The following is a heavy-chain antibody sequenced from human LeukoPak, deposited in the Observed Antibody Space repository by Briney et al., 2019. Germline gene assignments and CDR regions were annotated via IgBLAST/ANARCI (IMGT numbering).Heavy chain of an antibody. CDR3: ATDLAMPVYSSGWYRIVPPPY. Sequence: ASVKVSCKVSGYTLTELSMHWVRQAPGKGLDGMGGLDPEDCETIYAQKFQGRVTITEDTATDTAYMELSSLRSEDTAVYYCATDLAMPVYSSGWYRIVPPPYWGQGTLVTVSS. V-gene: IGHV1-24*01. J-gene: IGHJ4*02. CDR1: GYTLTELS. CDR2: LDPEDCET. D-gene: IGHD6-19*01.